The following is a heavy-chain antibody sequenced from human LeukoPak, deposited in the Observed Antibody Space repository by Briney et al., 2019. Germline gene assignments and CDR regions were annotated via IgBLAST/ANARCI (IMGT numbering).Heavy chain of an antibody. D-gene: IGHD4-11*01. V-gene: IGHV3-21*01. Sequence: GGSLRLSCAASGFTFSSYSMNWVRQAPGKGLEWVSSISSSSSYIYYADSVKGRFTVSRDNAKNSLYLQMNSLRAEDTAVYYCAKAGDDYSNYGDWFDPWGQGTLVTVSS. CDR1: GFTFSSYS. CDR3: AKAGDDYSNYGDWFDP. J-gene: IGHJ5*02. CDR2: ISSSSSYI.